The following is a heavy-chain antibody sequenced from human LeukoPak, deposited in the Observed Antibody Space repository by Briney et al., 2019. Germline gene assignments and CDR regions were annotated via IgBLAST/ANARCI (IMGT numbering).Heavy chain of an antibody. D-gene: IGHD2-21*02. V-gene: IGHV3-23*01. CDR2: ISGSGGSA. Sequence: GASLRLSCVASGFTFSSYAMSWVRQAPGKGLEWVSAISGSGGSAYYADSVKGRFTISRDNSKNTLYLQMNSLRAEDTAVYYCAKGLAYCGGDCYSLDYWGQGTLVTVSS. J-gene: IGHJ4*02. CDR1: GFTFSSYA. CDR3: AKGLAYCGGDCYSLDY.